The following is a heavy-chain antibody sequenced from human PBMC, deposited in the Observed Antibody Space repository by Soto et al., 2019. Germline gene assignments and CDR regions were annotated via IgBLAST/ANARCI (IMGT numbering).Heavy chain of an antibody. Sequence: QLQLQESGPGLVKPSETLSLTCTVSGGSISSRGYYWGWIRQPPGKGLEWIGTIYYSGSTYYNPSLKSRVPISVDTSNNHSSLQLSSVTAADTAVYYCATSNWFDPWGQGTLVTVSS. J-gene: IGHJ5*02. V-gene: IGHV4-39*02. CDR3: ATSNWFDP. CDR1: GGSISSRGYY. CDR2: IYYSGST.